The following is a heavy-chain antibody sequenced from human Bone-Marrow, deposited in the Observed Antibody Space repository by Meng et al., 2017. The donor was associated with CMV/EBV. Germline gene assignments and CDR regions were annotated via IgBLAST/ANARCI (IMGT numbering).Heavy chain of an antibody. J-gene: IGHJ4*02. CDR2: ISSSSSYI. D-gene: IGHD3-3*01. CDR1: GFTFSSYS. CDR3: ARMYYDFWSGSREFDY. Sequence: GGSLRLSCAASGFTFSSYSMNWVRQAPGKGLEWVSSISSSSSYIYYADSVKGRFTISRDNSKNTLYLQMNSLRAEDTAVYYCARMYYDFWSGSREFDYWGQGTLVTVSS. V-gene: IGHV3-21*04.